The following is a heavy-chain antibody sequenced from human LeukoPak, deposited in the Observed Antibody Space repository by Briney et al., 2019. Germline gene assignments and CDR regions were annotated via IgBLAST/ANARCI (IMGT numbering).Heavy chain of an antibody. CDR2: INHDGST. CDR3: ARGPRRERPRNWFDP. Sequence: SETLSLTCAVYGGSFSGYYWNWIRQPPGKGLEWIGEINHDGSTNYNPSLKSRVTISVDTSKNQFSLKVSSVTAADTAVYYCARGPRRERPRNWFDPWGQGTLVTVST. J-gene: IGHJ5*02. V-gene: IGHV4-34*01. CDR1: GGSFSGYY. D-gene: IGHD6-6*01.